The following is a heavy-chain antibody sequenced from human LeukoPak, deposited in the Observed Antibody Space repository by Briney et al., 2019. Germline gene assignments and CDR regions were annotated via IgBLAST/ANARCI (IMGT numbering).Heavy chain of an antibody. CDR2: ISSSSTYI. CDR3: ARGDSSGIYDAFDI. V-gene: IGHV3-21*01. Sequence: NTGGSLRLSCAASGFTFSSYSMNWVRQAPGKGLEWVSFISSSSTYIYYADSVKGRFTISRDNAKSSLYLQMNSLRAEDTAVYYCARGDSSGIYDAFDIWGQGTMITVSS. CDR1: GFTFSSYS. J-gene: IGHJ3*02. D-gene: IGHD6-25*01.